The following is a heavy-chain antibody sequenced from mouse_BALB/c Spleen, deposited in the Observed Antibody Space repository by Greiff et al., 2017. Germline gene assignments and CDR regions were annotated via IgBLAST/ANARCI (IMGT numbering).Heavy chain of an antibody. J-gene: IGHJ4*01. CDR3: ARKGYRSYAMDY. CDR2: IWSGGST. CDR1: GFSLTSYG. D-gene: IGHD2-14*01. Sequence: QVQLKESGPGLAQPSQSLSITCTVSGFSLTSYGVHWVRQSPGKGLEWLGVIWSGGSTDYNAAFISRLSISKDNSKSQVFFKMNSLQANDTAIYYCARKGYRSYAMDYWGQGTSVTVSS. V-gene: IGHV2-2*02.